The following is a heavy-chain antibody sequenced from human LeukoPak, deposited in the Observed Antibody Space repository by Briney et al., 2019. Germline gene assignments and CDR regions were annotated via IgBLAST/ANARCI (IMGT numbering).Heavy chain of an antibody. Sequence: GASVKVSCKASGYIFTSYAMNWVRQAPGQGLEWMGWINTNTGNPTYAQGFTGRFVFSLDTSVSTAYLQISSLKAEDTAVYYCARDTLIHSWHFSPPLRHHGMDVWGQGTTVTVSS. CDR2: INTNTGNP. CDR3: ARDTLIHSWHFSPPLRHHGMDV. CDR1: GYIFTSYA. V-gene: IGHV7-4-1*02. D-gene: IGHD3-3*02. J-gene: IGHJ6*02.